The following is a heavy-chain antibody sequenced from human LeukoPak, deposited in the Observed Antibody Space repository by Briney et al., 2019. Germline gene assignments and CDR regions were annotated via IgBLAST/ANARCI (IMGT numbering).Heavy chain of an antibody. CDR2: ISRNSGDI. V-gene: IGHV3-9*01. D-gene: IGHD3-10*01. J-gene: IGHJ3*02. CDR1: GFTFGDYA. Sequence: PGASLRLSCAASGFTFGDYAMHWVRQTPGKGLEWVSGISRNSGDIGYADSVKGRFTISRDNAKNSLYLQMNSLRVEDTALYYCAKVPSYYGSGSYRDPAFDIWGQGTMVTVSS. CDR3: AKVPSYYGSGSYRDPAFDI.